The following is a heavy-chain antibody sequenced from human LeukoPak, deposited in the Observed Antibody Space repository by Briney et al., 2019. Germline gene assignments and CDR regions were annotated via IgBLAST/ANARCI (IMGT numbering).Heavy chain of an antibody. CDR2: ISMSGSAI. J-gene: IGHJ4*02. CDR1: GFTFSSYE. CDR3: ARGGDYIDY. V-gene: IGHV3-48*03. Sequence: SGRSLRLSCAASGFTFSSYEINWVRQAPGKGPEWVSYISMSGSAIYYADSVKGRFTISRDNAKSSLYLQMNSLRAEDTAVYYCARGGDYIDYWGQGTLVTVSS.